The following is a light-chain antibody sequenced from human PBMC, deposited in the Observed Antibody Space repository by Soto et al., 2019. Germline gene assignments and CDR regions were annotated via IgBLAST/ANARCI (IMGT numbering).Light chain of an antibody. CDR3: QHYGGSPRT. V-gene: IGKV3-20*01. Sequence: DTVLTQSPGILSLSPGERATLSCRTSQSIRSNYLAWYQQKAGQAPRLLIYGASKRAGGIPDRFSGSGSGTDFTLTISRLEPEDFAVYYCQHYGGSPRTFGQGTKLEIK. CDR1: QSIRSNY. J-gene: IGKJ2*01. CDR2: GAS.